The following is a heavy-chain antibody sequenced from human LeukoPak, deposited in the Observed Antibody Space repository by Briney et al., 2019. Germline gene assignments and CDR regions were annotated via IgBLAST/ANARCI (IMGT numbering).Heavy chain of an antibody. Sequence: PGGSLRLSCAASGFTVSSNYMSWVRQAPGKGLEWVSVIYSGGSTYYADSVKGRFTISRDNSKNTLYLQMNSLRAEDTAVYYCAKDEMKKFLLWFGELLSIYGMDVWGQGTTVTVSS. CDR1: GFTVSSNY. D-gene: IGHD3-10*01. J-gene: IGHJ6*02. V-gene: IGHV3-53*01. CDR3: AKDEMKKFLLWFGELLSIYGMDV. CDR2: IYSGGST.